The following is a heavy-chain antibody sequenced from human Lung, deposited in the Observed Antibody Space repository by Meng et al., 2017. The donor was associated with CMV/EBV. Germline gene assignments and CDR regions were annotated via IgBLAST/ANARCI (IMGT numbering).Heavy chain of an antibody. J-gene: IGHJ5*02. CDR2: IRSKANSYAT. Sequence: EVQLVESGGGLVQPGGSLNLSCSASGLIFSGSAMHWVRQASGKGLEWVGRIRSKANSYATAYAASVKGRFTISRDDSKNTAYLQMNSLKTEDTAVYYCTSNDAPDIVVVPAAMGGPWGQGTLVTVSS. CDR1: GLIFSGSA. D-gene: IGHD2-2*01. V-gene: IGHV3-73*02. CDR3: TSNDAPDIVVVPAAMGGP.